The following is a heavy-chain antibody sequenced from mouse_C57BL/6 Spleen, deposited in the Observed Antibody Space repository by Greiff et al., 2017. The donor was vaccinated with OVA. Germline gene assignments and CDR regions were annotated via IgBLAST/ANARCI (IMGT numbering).Heavy chain of an antibody. J-gene: IGHJ4*01. D-gene: IGHD4-1*01. CDR3: ATPSNWDGAMDY. CDR1: GFSLTSYG. CDR2: IWSGGST. V-gene: IGHV2-2*01. Sequence: VQLQESGPGLVQPSQSLSITCTVSGFSLTSYGVHWVRQSPGKGLEWLGVIWSGGSTDYNAAFISRLSISKDNSKSQVFFKMNSLQADDTAIYYCATPSNWDGAMDYWGQGTSVTVSS.